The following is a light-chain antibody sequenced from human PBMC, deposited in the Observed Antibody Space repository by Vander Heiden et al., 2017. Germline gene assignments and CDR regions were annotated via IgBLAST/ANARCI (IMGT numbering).Light chain of an antibody. V-gene: IGKV3-20*01. J-gene: IGKJ1*01. CDR3: QQYCTSPMT. Sequence: VLPQSPGPRPLLPGERATLSCRASQSVSSNYLAWYQQNLGQAPRLLIYGASSRAAGIPDRFSGSGSGTDFALTISRLEPEDFALYYCQQYCTSPMTFGQGTKVEVK. CDR2: GAS. CDR1: QSVSSNY.